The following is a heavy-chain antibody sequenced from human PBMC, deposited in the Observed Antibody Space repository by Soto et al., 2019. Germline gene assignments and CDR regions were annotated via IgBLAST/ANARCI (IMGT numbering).Heavy chain of an antibody. J-gene: IGHJ4*02. V-gene: IGHV3-23*01. CDR1: GFTFSSYA. CDR2: ISGSGGSA. CDR3: AKDARSGWNFDY. Sequence: EVQLLESGGGLVQPGGSLRLSCAASGFTFSSYAMSWVRQAPGKGLEWVSAISGSGGSADYADSVKGRFTISRDNSKNTRYLQMNSLRAEDTAVYYCAKDARSGWNFDYWGQGTLVTVSS. D-gene: IGHD6-19*01.